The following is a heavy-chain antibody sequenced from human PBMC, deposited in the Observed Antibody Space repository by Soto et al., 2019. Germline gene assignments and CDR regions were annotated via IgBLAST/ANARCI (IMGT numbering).Heavy chain of an antibody. J-gene: IGHJ6*02. CDR3: ASWRQLEPSYYYYGMDV. CDR1: GYTFTSYG. CDR2: ISAYNGNT. V-gene: IGHV1-18*04. D-gene: IGHD1-1*01. Sequence: GASVKVSCKASGYTFTSYGISWVRQAPGQGLEWMGWISAYNGNTNYAQKLQGRVTMTTDTSTSTAYMELRSLRSDDTAVYYCASWRQLEPSYYYYGMDVWGQGTTVTVSS.